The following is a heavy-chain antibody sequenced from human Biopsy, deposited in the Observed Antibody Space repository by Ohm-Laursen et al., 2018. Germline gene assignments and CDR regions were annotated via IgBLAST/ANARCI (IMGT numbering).Heavy chain of an antibody. D-gene: IGHD2-15*01. CDR3: ARAYSRGDY. Sequence: SLRLSCSASGFTFSSFWMSWVRQAPGKGLEWVANIKQDGSEKNYVDSVKGRFTISRDNAKNSPLLQMNRLRVEDTAVYYCARAYSRGDYWGQGTLVTVSS. V-gene: IGHV3-7*01. J-gene: IGHJ4*02. CDR1: GFTFSSFW. CDR2: IKQDGSEK.